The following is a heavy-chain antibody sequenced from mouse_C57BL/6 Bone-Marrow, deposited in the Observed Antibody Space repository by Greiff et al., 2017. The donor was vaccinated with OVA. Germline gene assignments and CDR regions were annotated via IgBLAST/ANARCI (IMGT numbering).Heavy chain of an antibody. V-gene: IGHV1-26*01. J-gene: IGHJ3*01. Sequence: VQLQQSGPELVKPGASVKISCKASGYTFTDYYMNWVKQSHGKSLEWIGDINPNNGGTSYNQKFKGKATLTVDKSSSTAYMELRSLTSEDSAVYYCARRIYDGYDWFAYWGQGTLVTVSA. CDR1: GYTFTDYY. CDR3: ARRIYDGYDWFAY. D-gene: IGHD2-3*01. CDR2: INPNNGGT.